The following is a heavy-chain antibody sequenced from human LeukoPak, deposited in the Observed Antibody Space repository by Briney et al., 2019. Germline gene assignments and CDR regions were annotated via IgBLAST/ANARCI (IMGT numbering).Heavy chain of an antibody. D-gene: IGHD4-23*01. J-gene: IGHJ5*02. CDR3: VRDRLSDIVPPVLTWFDP. V-gene: IGHV4-39*01. CDR2: IYYNGTT. CDR1: GGSISNKSNY. Sequence: PSETLSLTCSVSGGSISNKSNYWGWIRQPPGKGLEWIGGIYYNGTTYYNPSLKRRVTISVDTSKKQFSLKLNSVTAADTAVYYCVRDRLSDIVPPVLTWFDPWGQGILVTVSS.